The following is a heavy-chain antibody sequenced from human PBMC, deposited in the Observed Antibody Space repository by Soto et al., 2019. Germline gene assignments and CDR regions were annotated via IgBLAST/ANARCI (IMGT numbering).Heavy chain of an antibody. V-gene: IGHV1-69*08. CDR1: GGTFSSYT. J-gene: IGHJ4*02. CDR3: AREEYYYGSGSFFTG. Sequence: QVQLVQSGAEVKKPGSSVKVSCKASGGTFSSYTISWVRQAPGQGLEWMGRIIPILGIANYAQKFQGRVTNTADKSTSTDYMELSRLTSEDTAVYYCAREEYYYGSGSFFTGWGQGTLVTVSS. D-gene: IGHD3-10*01. CDR2: IIPILGIA.